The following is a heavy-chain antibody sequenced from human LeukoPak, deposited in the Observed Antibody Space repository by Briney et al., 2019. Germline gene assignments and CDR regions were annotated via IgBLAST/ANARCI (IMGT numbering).Heavy chain of an antibody. CDR1: GYTFTAYY. J-gene: IGHJ4*02. Sequence: ASVKVSCKASGYTFTAYYMHWVRQAPGQGLEWMGWINPNSGGTNYAQKFQWRVTMTRDTSISTAYMELSRLRSDDTAVYYCARPPAGILTGWFDYWGQGTMVTVSS. D-gene: IGHD3-9*01. V-gene: IGHV1-2*02. CDR2: INPNSGGT. CDR3: ARPPAGILTGWFDY.